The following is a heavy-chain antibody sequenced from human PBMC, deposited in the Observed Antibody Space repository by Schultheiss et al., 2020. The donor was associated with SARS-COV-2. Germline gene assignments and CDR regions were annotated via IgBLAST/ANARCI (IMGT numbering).Heavy chain of an antibody. CDR3: ARGVRGDIVVVPASFNWFDP. CDR1: GGSISSYY. V-gene: IGHV4-34*01. D-gene: IGHD2-2*01. CDR2: INHSGST. Sequence: SETLSLTCTVSGGSISSYYWSWIRQPPGKGLEWIGEINHSGSTNYNPSLKSRVTISVDTSKNQFSLKLSSVTAADTAVYYCARGVRGDIVVVPASFNWFDPWDQGTLVTVSS. J-gene: IGHJ5*02.